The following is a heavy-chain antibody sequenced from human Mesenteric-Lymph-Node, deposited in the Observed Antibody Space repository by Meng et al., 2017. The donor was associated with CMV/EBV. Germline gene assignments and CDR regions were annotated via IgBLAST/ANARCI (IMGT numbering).Heavy chain of an antibody. J-gene: IGHJ6*02. D-gene: IGHD3-3*01. CDR1: GGTFNSYT. CDR3: ARGVESPYYYYGMDV. CDR2: IIPILGIA. V-gene: IGHV1-69*02. Sequence: SVKVSCKASGGTFNSYTISWVRQAPGQGLEWMGRIIPILGIANYAQKFQGRVTITADKSTSTAYMELSSLRSEDTAVYYCARGVESPYYYYGMDVWGQGTTVTVSS.